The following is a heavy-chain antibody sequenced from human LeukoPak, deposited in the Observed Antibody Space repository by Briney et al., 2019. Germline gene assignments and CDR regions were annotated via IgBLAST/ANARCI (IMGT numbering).Heavy chain of an antibody. Sequence: PGGSLRLSCAASGFTISSYGMRWVRQAPGKGLEWVAVISYDGSNKYYADSVKGRFTISRDNSKNTLYLQMNCLRAEDTAVYYCAKADGYCSSTSCQYFEYWGQGPLVTVSS. J-gene: IGHJ4*02. D-gene: IGHD2-2*03. CDR2: ISYDGSNK. CDR3: AKADGYCSSTSCQYFEY. CDR1: GFTISSYG. V-gene: IGHV3-30*18.